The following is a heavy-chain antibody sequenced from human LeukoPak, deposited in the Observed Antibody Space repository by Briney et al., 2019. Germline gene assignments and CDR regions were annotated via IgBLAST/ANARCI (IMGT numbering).Heavy chain of an antibody. V-gene: IGHV4-34*01. CDR1: GGSFGGYY. CDR2: INHSGST. J-gene: IGHJ4*02. D-gene: IGHD6-13*01. CDR3: ARVPYSSSWYAPSAFDY. Sequence: SETLSLTCAVYGGSFGGYYWSWIRQPPGKGLEWIGEINHSGSTNYNPSLKSRVTISVDTSKNQFSLKLSSVTAADTAVYYCARVPYSSSWYAPSAFDYWGQGTLVTVSS.